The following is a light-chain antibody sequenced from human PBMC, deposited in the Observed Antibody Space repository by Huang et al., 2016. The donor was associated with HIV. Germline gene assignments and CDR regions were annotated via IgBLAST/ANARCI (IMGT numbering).Light chain of an antibody. Sequence: EIVLTQSPAILSVSPGERATLSCRASQNVRSSFAWYQQRPGQPPRLLISGASTRATGSPARVSGSGSGTEFTLTISSLQSEDFAVYYCQQYENWPPEYTFGQGTKLEL. CDR3: QQYENWPPEYT. CDR1: QNVRSS. CDR2: GAS. J-gene: IGKJ2*01. V-gene: IGKV3-15*01.